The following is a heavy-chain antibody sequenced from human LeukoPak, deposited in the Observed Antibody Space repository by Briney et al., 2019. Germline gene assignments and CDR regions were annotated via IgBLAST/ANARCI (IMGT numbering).Heavy chain of an antibody. CDR2: IWYDGSNK. CDR1: GFTFSSYG. D-gene: IGHD4-17*01. V-gene: IGHV3-33*01. J-gene: IGHJ4*02. Sequence: GGSLRLSCAASGFTFSSYGMHWVRQAPGKGLEWVAVIWYDGSNKYYADSVKGRFTISRDNSKNTLYLQMNSLRAEDTAVYYCARGFHCHDYGDYDVFDYWGQGTLVTVSS. CDR3: ARGFHCHDYGDYDVFDY.